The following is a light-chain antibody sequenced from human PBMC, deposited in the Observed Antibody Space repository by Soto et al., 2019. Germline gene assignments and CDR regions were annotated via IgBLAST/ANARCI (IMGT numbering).Light chain of an antibody. V-gene: IGLV2-18*01. CDR2: EAS. J-gene: IGLJ1*01. CDR3: SLYTSENTYV. Sequence: QSLLTQPPCVYGSPGQSVTISCTGTSTDFVSYNRVSWYQQPPGTAPKLIIYEASNRPSGVPDRFSGSKSGNTASLTISGLQAADEADYYCSLYTSENTYVFGTGTKVTVL. CDR1: STDFVSYNR.